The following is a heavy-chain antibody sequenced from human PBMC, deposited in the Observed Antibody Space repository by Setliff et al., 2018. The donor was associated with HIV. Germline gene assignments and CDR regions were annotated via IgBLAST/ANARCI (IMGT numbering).Heavy chain of an antibody. CDR2: INHSGST. V-gene: IGHV4-34*01. CDR1: GGSFSGYY. CDR3: ARDPGSSFYNYKFLDT. D-gene: IGHD3-16*01. J-gene: IGHJ6*04. Sequence: SETLSLTCAVYGGSFSGYYWSWIRQPPGKGLEWIGEINHSGSTNYNPSLKSRVTISVDTSKNQFSLNLSSVTAADTAVYYCARDPGSSFYNYKFLDTWGKGTTVTVSS.